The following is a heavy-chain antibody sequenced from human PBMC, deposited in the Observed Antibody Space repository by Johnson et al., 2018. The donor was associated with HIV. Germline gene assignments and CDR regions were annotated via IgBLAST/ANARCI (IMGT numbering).Heavy chain of an antibody. CDR1: GFTFSSYA. CDR3: AKTSRGSSWFDAFDI. V-gene: IGHV3-30*02. J-gene: IGHJ3*02. Sequence: QMQLVESGGGVVQPGRSLRLSCAASGFTFSSYAMHWVRQAPGKGLEWVAFIRYDGSNKYYADSVKGRFTISRDNSKNTLYLQMNSLRAEDTAVYYCAKTSRGSSWFDAFDIWGQGTMVTVSS. CDR2: IRYDGSNK. D-gene: IGHD6-13*01.